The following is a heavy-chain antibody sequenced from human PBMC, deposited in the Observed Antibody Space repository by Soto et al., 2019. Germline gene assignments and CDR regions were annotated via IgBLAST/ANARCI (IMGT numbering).Heavy chain of an antibody. D-gene: IGHD4-4*01. CDR2: VYYGGT. J-gene: IGHJ4*02. Sequence: PSETLSLTCTVSGGYMSSNYWSWIRQSPAKGLEWIGFVYYGGTNYNPSFESRVTMSVDTPKKQFSLELSDVTAADTAVYYCVSYRGAFYFDHWGQGTLVTVSS. CDR1: GGYMSSNY. V-gene: IGHV4-59*01. CDR3: VSYRGAFYFDH.